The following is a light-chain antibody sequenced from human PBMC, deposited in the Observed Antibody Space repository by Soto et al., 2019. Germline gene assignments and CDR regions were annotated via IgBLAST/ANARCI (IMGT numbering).Light chain of an antibody. CDR3: S. V-gene: IGLV2-11*01. Sequence: QSVLIQPPSVSGSPGQSVTISCTGTSSDVGSYDYVSWYQQHPGTVPKPMIYNVNTQPSGVPDRFSGSKSGNTASMTISGLQAEDEADDQTSFGTGTKVTVL. CDR2: NVN. J-gene: IGLJ1*01. CDR1: SSDVGSYDY.